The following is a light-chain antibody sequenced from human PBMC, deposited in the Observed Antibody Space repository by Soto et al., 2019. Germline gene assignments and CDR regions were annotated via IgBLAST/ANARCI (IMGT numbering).Light chain of an antibody. V-gene: IGKV1-33*01. CDR1: QNINNY. Sequence: DIQMTQYPSSLSASVGDRVTITCQASQNINNYLNLYQQKPGRAPKLLIYDASNLAAVVPSRFRGSGSGTDFTFTISRLQPEDIATYHCQQHENLPTFGQGTRLEIK. CDR2: DAS. CDR3: QQHENLPT. J-gene: IGKJ5*01.